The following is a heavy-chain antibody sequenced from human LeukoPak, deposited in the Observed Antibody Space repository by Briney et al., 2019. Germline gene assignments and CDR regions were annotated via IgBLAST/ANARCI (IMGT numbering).Heavy chain of an antibody. CDR2: ISGSGGST. D-gene: IGHD3-22*01. Sequence: GGSLRLSCAASRFTFSSYAMSWVRQAPGKGLEWVSAISGSGGSTYYADSVKGRFTISRENSKNTLYLQMNSLRAEDTAVYYCAKVATYYYDSSGYSDYWGQGTLVTVSS. CDR3: AKVATYYYDSSGYSDY. V-gene: IGHV3-23*01. J-gene: IGHJ4*02. CDR1: RFTFSSYA.